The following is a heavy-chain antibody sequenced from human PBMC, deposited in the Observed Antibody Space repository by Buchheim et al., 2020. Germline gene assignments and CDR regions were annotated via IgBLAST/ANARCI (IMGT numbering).Heavy chain of an antibody. CDR3: ARVTRDYYGMDV. J-gene: IGHJ6*02. CDR2: IKEDGSEG. V-gene: IGHV3-7*01. Sequence: EVQLVESGGGLVQPGGSLRLSCADSGFTFSSYWMTWVRQAPGKGLEWVANIKEDGSEGYYVDSVKGRFTISRDKAMNSLFLQMSSLRAEDTAVYYCARVTRDYYGMDVWGQGTT. CDR1: GFTFSSYW.